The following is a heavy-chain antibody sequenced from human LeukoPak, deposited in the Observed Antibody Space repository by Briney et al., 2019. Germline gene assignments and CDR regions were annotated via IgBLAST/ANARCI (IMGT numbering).Heavy chain of an antibody. CDR2: MNPNSGNT. D-gene: IGHD3-9*01. CDR1: GYTFTGYY. Sequence: ASVKVSCKASGYTFTGYYMHWVRQAPGQGLEWMGWMNPNSGNTGYAQKFQGRVTMTRNTSISTAYMELSSLRSEDTAVYYCARKNYDILTGYFFNPNWYFDLWGQGTLVTVSS. V-gene: IGHV1-8*02. J-gene: IGHJ2*01. CDR3: ARKNYDILTGYFFNPNWYFDL.